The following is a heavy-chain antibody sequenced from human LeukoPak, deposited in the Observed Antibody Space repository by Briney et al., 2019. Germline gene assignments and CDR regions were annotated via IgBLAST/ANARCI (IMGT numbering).Heavy chain of an antibody. CDR3: AKSRSDVVDY. V-gene: IGHV3-43D*03. J-gene: IGHJ4*02. CDR1: GFTFDDYA. CDR2: ISWNGGNT. D-gene: IGHD3-3*01. Sequence: GGSLRLSCAASGFTFDDYAMHWVRQAPGKGLEWVSLISWNGGNTYYADSVKGRFTISRDNSKNTLYLQMNSLRAEDTAVYYCAKSRSDVVDYWGQGTLVTVSS.